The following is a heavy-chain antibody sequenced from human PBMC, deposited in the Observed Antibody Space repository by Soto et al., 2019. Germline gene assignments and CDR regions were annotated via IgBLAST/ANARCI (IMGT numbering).Heavy chain of an antibody. V-gene: IGHV4-4*02. J-gene: IGHJ5*01. Sequence: SETLSLTCTLSGGSVRAPDWWNWVRQSPDKGLECIAEVHISGHSNYNPSLRSRVSVSIDSSKNQFYLNLNSVTAADTAIYYCARVRQGCSANNCHFDPWGQGTQVTVS. CDR1: GGSVRAPDW. D-gene: IGHD1-1*01. CDR3: ARVRQGCSANNCHFDP. CDR2: VHISGHS.